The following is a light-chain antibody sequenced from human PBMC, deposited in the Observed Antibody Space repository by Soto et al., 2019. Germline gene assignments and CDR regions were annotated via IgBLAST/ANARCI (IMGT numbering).Light chain of an antibody. Sequence: EIVMTQSPATLSVSPGERATLSCRASQSVSSNLAWYQQKPGQAPRLLIYGASTRATGIPARFSGSGSGTAVTLTISSLQSEDFAVYYCQQYNNWSPWTFGQGTKVEIK. CDR3: QQYNNWSPWT. CDR1: QSVSSN. J-gene: IGKJ1*01. CDR2: GAS. V-gene: IGKV3-15*01.